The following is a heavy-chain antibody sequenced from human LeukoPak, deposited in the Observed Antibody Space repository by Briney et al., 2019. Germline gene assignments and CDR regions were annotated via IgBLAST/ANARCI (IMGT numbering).Heavy chain of an antibody. CDR1: GFTFSSYW. CDR3: ARGEYYDSSGYSQYFQH. CDR2: IWFDGSYK. J-gene: IGHJ1*01. V-gene: IGHV3-33*08. D-gene: IGHD3-22*01. Sequence: GGSLRLSCAASGFTFSSYWMHWVRQAPGKGLVWVAIIWFDGSYKYYADSVRGRFTISRDNSKNTLYLQMNSLRAEDTAVYYCARGEYYDSSGYSQYFQHWGQGTLVTVSS.